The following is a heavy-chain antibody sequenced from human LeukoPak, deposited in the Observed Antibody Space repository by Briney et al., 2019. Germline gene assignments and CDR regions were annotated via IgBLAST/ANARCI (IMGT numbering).Heavy chain of an antibody. J-gene: IGHJ5*02. CDR1: GGSFSGYY. Sequence: SETLSLTCAVYGGSFSGYYWSWIRQPPGKGLEWIGEIDHSRSTNYNPSLTSRVTISVDTSKNQFSLKLSSVTAADTAVYYCASIAVAGQRVKRYNWFDPWGQGTLVTVSS. V-gene: IGHV4-34*01. CDR2: IDHSRST. D-gene: IGHD6-19*01. CDR3: ASIAVAGQRVKRYNWFDP.